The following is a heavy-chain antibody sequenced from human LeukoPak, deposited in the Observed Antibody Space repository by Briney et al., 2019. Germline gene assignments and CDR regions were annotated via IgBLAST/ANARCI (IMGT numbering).Heavy chain of an antibody. D-gene: IGHD5-24*01. V-gene: IGHV3-9*01. CDR2: TSWNSGSI. Sequence: GGCLRLACAASGFTFDAYATPWVRQAPGTGLEWVSGTSWNSGSIAYADSVKGRFTISRDNAKNSLYLQMNSLRAEDAALYYCAKESTVREMATIYPPDYWGQGTLVTVSS. CDR3: AKESTVREMATIYPPDY. CDR1: GFTFDAYA. J-gene: IGHJ4*02.